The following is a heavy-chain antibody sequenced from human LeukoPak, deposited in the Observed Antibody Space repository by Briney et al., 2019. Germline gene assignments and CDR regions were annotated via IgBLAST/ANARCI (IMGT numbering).Heavy chain of an antibody. CDR2: IYTSGST. CDR1: GGSISSYY. J-gene: IGHJ4*02. CDR3: QGFWSGYYRHFDY. D-gene: IGHD3-3*01. Sequence: SGTLSLTCTVSGGSISSYYWSWVRQPAGQGLEWIGRIYTSGSTNYNPSLKSRVTMSVYTSKNQFSLKLSSVTAADTAVYYCQGFWSGYYRHFDYWGKGTLVTVFS. V-gene: IGHV4-4*07.